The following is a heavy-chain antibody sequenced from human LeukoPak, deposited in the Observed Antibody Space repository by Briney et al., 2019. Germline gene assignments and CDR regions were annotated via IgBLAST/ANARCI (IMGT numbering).Heavy chain of an antibody. CDR3: TTDLGSSSWYDY. Sequence: GGSLRRSCAASGFTFNNARMSWVRQAPGKGLEWVGRIKSKTDDGTTDYAAPVKGRFTISRDDSKNTLYLQMNSLKTEDTAVYYCTTDLGSSSWYDYWGQGTLVTVSS. J-gene: IGHJ4*02. V-gene: IGHV3-15*01. CDR2: IKSKTDDGTT. CDR1: GFTFNNAR. D-gene: IGHD6-13*01.